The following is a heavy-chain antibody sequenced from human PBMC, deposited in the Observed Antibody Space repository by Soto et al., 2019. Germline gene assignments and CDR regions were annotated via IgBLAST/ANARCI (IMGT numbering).Heavy chain of an antibody. D-gene: IGHD5-18*01. J-gene: IGHJ4*02. Sequence: QLQLVQSGAAVKKPGSSVKVSCKASGGTLNTYTISWVRQAPGQGLEWMGSILPFLGSTNYAKKFQGRVTITADQSTSTMELSSLRSEDTAVYFCARDVTAMGALYYYDTWGQGSLVTVSS. CDR1: GGTLNTYT. V-gene: IGHV1-69*08. CDR3: ARDVTAMGALYYYDT. CDR2: ILPFLGST.